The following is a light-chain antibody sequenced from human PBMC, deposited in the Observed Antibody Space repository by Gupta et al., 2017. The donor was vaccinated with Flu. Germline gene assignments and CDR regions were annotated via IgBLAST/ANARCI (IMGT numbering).Light chain of an antibody. CDR1: TSDVGAYDS. Sequence: IYGTATTSDVGAYDSVSWYQQRPGTAPKLMIYDVTTRPSGISNRFSGSKSGNTASLTISVLQAEDEADYYCCSYPSDSLVAFGGGTKLTVL. J-gene: IGLJ2*01. CDR3: CSYPSDSLVA. V-gene: IGLV2-14*04. CDR2: DVT.